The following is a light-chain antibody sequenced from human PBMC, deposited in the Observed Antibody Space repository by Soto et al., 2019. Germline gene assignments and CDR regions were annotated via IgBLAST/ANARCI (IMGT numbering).Light chain of an antibody. J-gene: IGLJ2*01. CDR1: TRDVGAYNY. CDR3: CSYAGSYTLV. CDR2: DVT. V-gene: IGLV2-11*01. Sequence: QSALTQPRSVSGSPGQSVTISCTGTTRDVGAYNYVSWYQQHPGKVPKLMIYDVTKRPSGVADRLSGSKSGNTASLTISGLQAEDEADYYCCSYAGSYTLVFGGGTKLTVL.